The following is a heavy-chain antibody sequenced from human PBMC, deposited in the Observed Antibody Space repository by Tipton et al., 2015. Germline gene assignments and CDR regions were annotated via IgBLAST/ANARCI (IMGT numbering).Heavy chain of an antibody. CDR2: IFHRGDT. CDR1: GYSISSGYY. Sequence: TLSLTCDVSGYSISSGYYWGWIRQPPGKGLEWIGSIFHRGDTNYNPSLKSRVTISVDTSKTQFSLKMSSVTASDTAVYYCARARGRHGGLFGSWGQGILVTVSS. CDR3: ARARGRHGGLFGS. V-gene: IGHV4-38-2*01. J-gene: IGHJ4*02. D-gene: IGHD4-23*01.